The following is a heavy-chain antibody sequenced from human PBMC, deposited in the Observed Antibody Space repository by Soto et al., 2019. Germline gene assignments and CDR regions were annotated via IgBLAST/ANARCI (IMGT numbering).Heavy chain of an antibody. Sequence: GESLKISCKASGYSFISYWIGWVRQTPGKGLERMGIIYPGDSDTRYSPSFQGQVTISADKFSNTAFLHWGGLKASDTAIYYCARLSQQCTSPSCYFESWGQGTLVTVSS. V-gene: IGHV5-51*01. CDR1: GYSFISYW. CDR2: IYPGDSDT. D-gene: IGHD2-8*01. J-gene: IGHJ4*02. CDR3: ARLSQQCTSPSCYFES.